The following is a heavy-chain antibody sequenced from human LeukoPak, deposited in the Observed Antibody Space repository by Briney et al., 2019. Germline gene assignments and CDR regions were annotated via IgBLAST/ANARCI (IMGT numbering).Heavy chain of an antibody. CDR3: GRGAPLTVGASRAFDI. D-gene: IGHD1-26*01. CDR1: GGSTSSYY. V-gene: IGHV4-59*01. CDR2: IYYSGST. J-gene: IGHJ3*02. Sequence: PSETLSLTCTVSGGSTSSYYWSWIRQPPGKGLEWIGYIYYSGSTNYNPSLKSRVTISVDTSKNQFSLKLSSVTAADTAVYYSGRGAPLTVGASRAFDIWGQGTMVTVSS.